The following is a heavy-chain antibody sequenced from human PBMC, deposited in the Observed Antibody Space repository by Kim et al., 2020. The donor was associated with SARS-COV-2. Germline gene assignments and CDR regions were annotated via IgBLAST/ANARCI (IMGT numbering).Heavy chain of an antibody. J-gene: IGHJ6*02. D-gene: IGHD3-10*01. CDR3: ARGSYV. V-gene: IGHV4-31*02. CDR2: YYSGST. Sequence: YYSGSTYYNPSLKSRVTISVDTSKNQFSLKLSSVTAADTAVYYCARGSYVWGQGTTVTVSS.